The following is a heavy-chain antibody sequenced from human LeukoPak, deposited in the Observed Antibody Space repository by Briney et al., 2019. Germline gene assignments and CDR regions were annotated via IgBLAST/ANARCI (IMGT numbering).Heavy chain of an antibody. CDR3: ARSLYDSSGFYFDY. J-gene: IGHJ4*02. CDR2: IYYSGST. V-gene: IGHV4-59*12. Sequence: SETLSLTCTVSGGSISSYYWSWIRQPPGKGLEWIGYIYYSGSTNYNPSLKSRVTISVDTSKNQFSLKLSSVTAADTAVYYCARSLYDSSGFYFDYWGQGTLVTVSS. CDR1: GGSISSYY. D-gene: IGHD3-22*01.